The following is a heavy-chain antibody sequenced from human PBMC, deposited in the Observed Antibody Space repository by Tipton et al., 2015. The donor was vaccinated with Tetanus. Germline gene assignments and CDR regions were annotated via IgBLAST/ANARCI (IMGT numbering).Heavy chain of an antibody. Sequence: QLVQSGAEVRKPGTTVRVSCTVSGFYLSNYGVSWVRQAPGQGLEWVAWISGYSGSTKFAERFQGRVSLTTDTSTNTVSMEMRSLTGDDTAVYYCGRGLKFYFDGGPCDYWGPGTVVTVSS. D-gene: IGHD3-9*01. V-gene: IGHV1-18*01. CDR1: GFYLSNYG. J-gene: IGHJ4*02. CDR2: ISGYSGST. CDR3: GRGLKFYFDGGPCDY.